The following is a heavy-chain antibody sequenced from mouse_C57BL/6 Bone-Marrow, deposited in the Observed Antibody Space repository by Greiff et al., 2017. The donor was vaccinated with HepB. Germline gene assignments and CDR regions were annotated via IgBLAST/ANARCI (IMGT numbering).Heavy chain of an antibody. CDR1: GFTFSSYT. D-gene: IGHD4-1*01. CDR3: ARHHPGVDY. V-gene: IGHV5-9*01. CDR2: ISGGGGNT. J-gene: IGHJ2*01. Sequence: EVQLQESGGGLVKPGGSLKLSCAASGFTFSSYTMSWVRQTPEKRLEWVATISGGGGNTYYPDSVKGRFTISRDNAKNTLYLQMSSLRSEDTALYYCARHHPGVDYWGQGTTLTVSS.